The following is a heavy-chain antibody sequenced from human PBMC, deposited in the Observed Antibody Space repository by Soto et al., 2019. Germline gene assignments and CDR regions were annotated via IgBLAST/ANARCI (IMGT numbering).Heavy chain of an antibody. Sequence: KPSETLSLTCTASGGSISSSSYYWGWIRQPPWKGLEWIGSIYYSGSTYYNPSLKSRVTISVDTSKNQFSLKLSSVTAADTAVYYCARQFGGYSGPAPPGVPLNDDYWGQGXLVTVYS. CDR1: GGSISSSSYY. V-gene: IGHV4-39*01. D-gene: IGHD5-12*01. CDR2: IYYSGST. CDR3: ARQFGGYSGPAPPGVPLNDDY. J-gene: IGHJ4*02.